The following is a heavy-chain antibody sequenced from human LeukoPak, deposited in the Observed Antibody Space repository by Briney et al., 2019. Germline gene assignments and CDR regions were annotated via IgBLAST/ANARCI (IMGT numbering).Heavy chain of an antibody. CDR1: GFTFSRFW. V-gene: IGHV3-7*01. CDR2: IKQDGDET. J-gene: IGHJ6*03. Sequence: GGSLRLSCGVSGFTFSRFWMSWVRQAPGKGLEWVANIKQDGDETNYVASVKGRFSISRDNAKNSLYLLMNTLRAEDTAVYYCSRAALERPGYYYYYMDVWGKGTTVTVSS. CDR3: SRAALERPGYYYYYMDV. D-gene: IGHD1-1*01.